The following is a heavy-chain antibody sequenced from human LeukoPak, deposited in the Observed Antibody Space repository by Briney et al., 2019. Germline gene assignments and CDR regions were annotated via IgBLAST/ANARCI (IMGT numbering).Heavy chain of an antibody. V-gene: IGHV3-21*01. CDR3: ARNRLDYDFWSGYPFDY. D-gene: IGHD3-3*01. Sequence: GGSLRLSCAASGFTFSSYSMNWVRQAPGKGLEWVSSISSSSSYIYYADSVKGRFTISRDNAKNSLYLQMNSLRAEDTAVCYCARNRLDYDFWSGYPFDYWGQGTLVTVSS. CDR2: ISSSSSYI. CDR1: GFTFSSYS. J-gene: IGHJ4*02.